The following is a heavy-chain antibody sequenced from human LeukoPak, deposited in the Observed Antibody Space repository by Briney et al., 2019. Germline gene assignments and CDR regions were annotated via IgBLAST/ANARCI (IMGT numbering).Heavy chain of an antibody. V-gene: IGHV3-21*01. D-gene: IGHD3-22*01. CDR1: GFTFSSYS. J-gene: IGHJ4*02. CDR2: ISSSSSYI. Sequence: GGSLRLSCAASGFTFSSYSMNWVRQAPGKGLEWVSSISSSSSYIYYADSVKGRFTISRDNAKNLLYLQMNSLRAEDTAVYYCAKAFLDSSGYYYRLGYFDYWGQGTLVTVSS. CDR3: AKAFLDSSGYYYRLGYFDY.